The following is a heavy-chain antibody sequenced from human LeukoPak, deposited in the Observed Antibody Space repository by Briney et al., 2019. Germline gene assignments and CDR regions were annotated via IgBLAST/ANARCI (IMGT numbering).Heavy chain of an antibody. V-gene: IGHV4-59*07. CDR1: AASISDYY. D-gene: IGHD6-13*01. Sequence: SDTLSHTSHVTAASISDYYCCRIRQPPGKGLESIGYIYYSGSTNYNPSLKSRVTISVDTSKNRFSQKLSSVTAAGTAVYYCARAKAAAGIDYFDYWGQGTLVTVSS. CDR3: ARAKAAAGIDYFDY. J-gene: IGHJ4*02. CDR2: IYYSGST.